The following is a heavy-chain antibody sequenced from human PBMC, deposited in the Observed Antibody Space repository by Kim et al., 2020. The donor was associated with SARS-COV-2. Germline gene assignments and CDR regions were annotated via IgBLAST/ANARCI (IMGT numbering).Heavy chain of an antibody. J-gene: IGHJ4*02. CDR2: ISYDGSNK. CDR1: GFTFSSYA. V-gene: IGHV3-30-3*01. D-gene: IGHD6-6*01. CDR3: AREAVTTEYSSSSNYFDY. Sequence: GGSLRLSCAASGFTFSSYAMHWVRQAPGKGLEWVAVISYDGSNKYYADSVKGRFTISRDNSKNTLYLQMNSLRAEDTAVYYCAREAVTTEYSSSSNYFDYWGQGTLVTVSS.